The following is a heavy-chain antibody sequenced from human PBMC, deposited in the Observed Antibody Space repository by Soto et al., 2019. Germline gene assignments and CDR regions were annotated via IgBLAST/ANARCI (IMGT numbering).Heavy chain of an antibody. CDR1: GFAVSEYA. CDR2: MSSDGSNE. Sequence: QVQLVESGGGVVQPGRSLRLSCVVSGFAVSEYAVHWVRQAPGKGLEWVAVMSSDGSNEDYADYVKGRFAFSRDKSKNTLYPQMNTLTREDTAVYYRAKDQRYNCLDYYDGMDVWGPGTAVTVSS. CDR3: AKDQRYNCLDYYDGMDV. J-gene: IGHJ6*02. D-gene: IGHD1-1*01. V-gene: IGHV3-30*18.